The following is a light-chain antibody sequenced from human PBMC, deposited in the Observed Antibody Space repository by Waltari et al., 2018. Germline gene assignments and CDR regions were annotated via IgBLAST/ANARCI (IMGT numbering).Light chain of an antibody. CDR2: GAS. V-gene: IGKV3-15*01. CDR1: QSVSSN. CDR3: QQYKNFPIT. Sequence: EIVMTQSPATLSVSPGERATLSCRASQSVSSNLAWYQQKPGQAPRLLIYGASTRATGIPARFSGSGSVTEFTLTISSLQSEDFAVYYCQQYKNFPITFGQGTRLESK. J-gene: IGKJ5*01.